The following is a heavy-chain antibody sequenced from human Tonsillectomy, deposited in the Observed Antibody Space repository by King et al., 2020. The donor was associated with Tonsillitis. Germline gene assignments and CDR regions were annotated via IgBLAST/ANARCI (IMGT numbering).Heavy chain of an antibody. D-gene: IGHD3-3*02. V-gene: IGHV3-23*04. CDR3: AKATNLGYEYFYMDV. J-gene: IGHJ6*03. CDR2: ISGSGSRT. CDR1: GLTFGNYA. Sequence: DVQLVESGGGLVQPGGSLRLSCAASGLTFGNYAMHWVRQAPGEGLEWVSGISGSGSRTYYADSVKGRFTISRDNSRNTLYLQVNSLRAEDTALYYCAKATNLGYEYFYMDVWGKGTTVTVSS.